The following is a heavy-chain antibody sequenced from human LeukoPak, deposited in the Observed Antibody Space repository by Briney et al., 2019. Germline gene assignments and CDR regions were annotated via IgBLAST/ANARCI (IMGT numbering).Heavy chain of an antibody. CDR1: GFTFSSYA. D-gene: IGHD6-6*01. Sequence: PGGSLRLSCAASGFTFSSYAMSWVRQAPGKGLEWVSAISGSGGSTYYADSVKGRFTISRDNSKNTLYLQMNSLRAEDTTVYYCAKAISGYSSSSHLFDYWGQGTLVTVSS. J-gene: IGHJ4*02. V-gene: IGHV3-23*01. CDR2: ISGSGGST. CDR3: AKAISGYSSSSHLFDY.